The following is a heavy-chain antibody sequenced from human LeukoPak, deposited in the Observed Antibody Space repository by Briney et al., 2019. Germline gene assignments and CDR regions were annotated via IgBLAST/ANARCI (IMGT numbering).Heavy chain of an antibody. J-gene: IGHJ3*02. CDR2: ISWNSGSI. Sequence: GGSLRLSCAASGFTFDDYAMHWVRQAPGKGLEWVSGISWNSGSIGYADSVKGRFTISRDNAKNSLYLQMNSLGAEDTALYYCAKDPLAGGMVAFDIWGQGTMVTVSS. V-gene: IGHV3-9*01. D-gene: IGHD3-16*01. CDR3: AKDPLAGGMVAFDI. CDR1: GFTFDDYA.